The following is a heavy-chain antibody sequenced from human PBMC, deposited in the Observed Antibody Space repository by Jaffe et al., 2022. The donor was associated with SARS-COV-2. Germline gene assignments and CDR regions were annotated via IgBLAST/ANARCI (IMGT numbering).Heavy chain of an antibody. Sequence: QVQLQESGPGLVKASETLSLTCSVSGVSISSYYWSWIRQPPGKELEWIAYIYSGSTNYNPSLKSRVTISVDTSKNQFSLKLSSLTAADTAVYYCARTAVGGFDYWGQGILVTVSS. V-gene: IGHV4-59*01. D-gene: IGHD3-16*01. J-gene: IGHJ4*02. CDR1: GVSISSYY. CDR3: ARTAVGGFDY. CDR2: IYSGST.